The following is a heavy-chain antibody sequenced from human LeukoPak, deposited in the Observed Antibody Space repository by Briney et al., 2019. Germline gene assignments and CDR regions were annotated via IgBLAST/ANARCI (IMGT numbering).Heavy chain of an antibody. Sequence: GGSLRLSCAASGFSFSGFAMSWVRQAPGKGLEWVSAISDNGGTTYYADSVKGRFTISRDNAKNSLYLQMNSLRAEDTAVYYCARDGRIGELSDYWGQGTLVTVSS. J-gene: IGHJ4*02. CDR2: ISDNGGTT. D-gene: IGHD1-26*01. CDR3: ARDGRIGELSDY. V-gene: IGHV3-23*01. CDR1: GFSFSGFA.